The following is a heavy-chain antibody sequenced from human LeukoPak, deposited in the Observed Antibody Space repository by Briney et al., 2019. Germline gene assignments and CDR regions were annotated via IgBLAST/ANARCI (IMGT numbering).Heavy chain of an antibody. CDR1: GFTFSSYG. V-gene: IGHV3-30*02. J-gene: IGHJ4*02. D-gene: IGHD3-10*01. CDR3: AKDRMVRGVIILGSSYLDY. Sequence: GGSLRLSCAASGFTFSSYGMHWVRQAPGKGLEWVAFIRYDGSNKYYADSVKGRFTISRDNSKNTLYLQMNSLRAEDTAVYYCAKDRMVRGVIILGSSYLDYWGQGTLVTVSS. CDR2: IRYDGSNK.